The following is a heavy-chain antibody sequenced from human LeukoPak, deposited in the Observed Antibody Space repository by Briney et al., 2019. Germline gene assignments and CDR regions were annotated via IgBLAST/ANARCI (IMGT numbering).Heavy chain of an antibody. D-gene: IGHD3-22*01. CDR1: GFTFNNYA. Sequence: GGSLRLSCVASGFTFNNYAMSWVRQAPGRGLEWASSTAGSGISKDYADSVKGRFTISKDKSKNTLYLQMDNLRAEDTGVYFCARLPTFYYDSSGYHYDYWGQGTLVTVST. CDR2: TAGSGISK. J-gene: IGHJ4*02. CDR3: ARLPTFYYDSSGYHYDY. V-gene: IGHV3-23*01.